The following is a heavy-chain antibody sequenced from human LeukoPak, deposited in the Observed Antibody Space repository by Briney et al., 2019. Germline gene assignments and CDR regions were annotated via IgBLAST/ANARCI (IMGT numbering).Heavy chain of an antibody. CDR1: GFTFSSYG. Sequence: GRSLRLSCAASGFTFSSYGMHWVRQAPGKGLEWVAVISYDGSNKYYADSVKGRFTISRDNAKNSLYLQMNSLRAEDTAVYYCARDSDIAVAYDYWGQGTLVTVSS. J-gene: IGHJ4*02. CDR3: ARDSDIAVAYDY. D-gene: IGHD6-19*01. V-gene: IGHV3-30*03. CDR2: ISYDGSNK.